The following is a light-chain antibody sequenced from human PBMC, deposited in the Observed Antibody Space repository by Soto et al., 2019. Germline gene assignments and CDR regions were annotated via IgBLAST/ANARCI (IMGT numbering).Light chain of an antibody. J-gene: IGLJ2*01. CDR3: CSYAGSSTLVV. CDR1: SSDVGSYNL. Sequence: QSVLTQPASVSGSPGQSITISCTGTSSDVGSYNLVSWYQQHPGKAPKLVIYEGSKRPSGVSNRFSGSKSGNTASLTISGLQAEDEADYFCCSYAGSSTLVVFGGGTKLTVL. V-gene: IGLV2-23*01. CDR2: EGS.